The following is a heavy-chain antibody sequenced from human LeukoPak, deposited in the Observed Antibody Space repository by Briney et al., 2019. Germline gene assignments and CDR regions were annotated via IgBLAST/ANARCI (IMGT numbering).Heavy chain of an antibody. Sequence: SETLSLTCAVYGGSFSGYYWSWIRQPPGKGLEWIGEINHSGSTNYNPSLKSRVTISVDTSKNQFSLKLSSVTAADTAVHYCARAKWQPFDYWGQGTLVTVSS. CDR2: INHSGST. CDR3: ARAKWQPFDY. J-gene: IGHJ4*02. V-gene: IGHV4-34*01. CDR1: GGSFSGYY. D-gene: IGHD1-26*01.